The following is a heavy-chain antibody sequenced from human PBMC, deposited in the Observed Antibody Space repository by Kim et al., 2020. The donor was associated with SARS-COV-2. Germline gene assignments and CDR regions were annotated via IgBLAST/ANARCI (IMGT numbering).Heavy chain of an antibody. J-gene: IGHJ1*01. D-gene: IGHD3-10*01. CDR2: IKQDGSEK. V-gene: IGHV3-7*03. CDR3: ARELLSSEGD. CDR1: GFTFSAYW. Sequence: GGSLRLSCAASGFTFSAYWMIWVRQAPGKGLEGVANIKQDGSEKNYVDSVKGRFTISRDNAKNSLYLHMNNLSVEDTAVYYCARELLSSEGDWGQGVLVTVSS.